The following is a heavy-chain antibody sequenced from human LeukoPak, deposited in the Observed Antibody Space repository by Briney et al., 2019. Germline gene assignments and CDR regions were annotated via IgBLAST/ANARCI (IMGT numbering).Heavy chain of an antibody. CDR3: ARGRVTYDAFDI. D-gene: IGHD5-18*01. Sequence: ASVKVSCKASGYTFTSYGISWVRQAPGQGLEWMGWISAYNGNTYYAQKLQDRVTMTTDTSTSTAYMELRSLRSDDTAVYYCARGRVTYDAFDIWGQGTMVTVSS. CDR1: GYTFTSYG. J-gene: IGHJ3*02. V-gene: IGHV1-18*01. CDR2: ISAYNGNT.